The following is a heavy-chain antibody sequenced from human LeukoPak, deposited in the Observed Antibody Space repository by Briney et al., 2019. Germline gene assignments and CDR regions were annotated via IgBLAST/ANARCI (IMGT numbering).Heavy chain of an antibody. CDR2: ISGSCGST. Sequence: GASLRLSCAASGFTFSSYAMSWVRQAPGQGLEWVSAISGSCGSTYYAESVKGRFTISRDTSKSKLYLQMNSLRAEDTAVYYCAKMVWNYELGWFDPWGQGTLVTVSS. J-gene: IGHJ5*02. D-gene: IGHD1-7*01. V-gene: IGHV3-23*01. CDR1: GFTFSSYA. CDR3: AKMVWNYELGWFDP.